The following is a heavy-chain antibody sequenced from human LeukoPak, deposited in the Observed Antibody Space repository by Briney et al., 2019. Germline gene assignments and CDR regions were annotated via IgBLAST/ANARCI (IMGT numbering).Heavy chain of an antibody. CDR1: GSTLTELS. J-gene: IGHJ3*02. CDR3: ATTSSGWYGDAFDI. D-gene: IGHD6-19*01. V-gene: IGHV1-24*01. Sequence: ASVKVSCKVSGSTLTELSMHWVRQAPGKGLEWMGGFDPEDGETIYAQKFQGRVTMTEGTSTDTAYMELSSLRSEDTAVYYCATTSSGWYGDAFDIWGQGTMVTVSS. CDR2: FDPEDGET.